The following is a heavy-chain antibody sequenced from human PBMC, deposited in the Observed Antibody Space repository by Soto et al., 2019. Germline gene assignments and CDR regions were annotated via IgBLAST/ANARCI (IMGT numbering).Heavy chain of an antibody. V-gene: IGHV1-18*01. CDR3: ARGGSGSYRRFDY. Sequence: QVQLVQCGAEVKKPGASVTVSCQASGFTFNTYVITWVRQAPGQGLEWLGWISVYHGNTNYAQKVQGRVTMTTDTSTSTAYMELRSLRADDTAAYYCARGGSGSYRRFDYWGQGSRVTVSS. CDR1: GFTFNTYV. D-gene: IGHD1-26*01. J-gene: IGHJ4*02. CDR2: ISVYHGNT.